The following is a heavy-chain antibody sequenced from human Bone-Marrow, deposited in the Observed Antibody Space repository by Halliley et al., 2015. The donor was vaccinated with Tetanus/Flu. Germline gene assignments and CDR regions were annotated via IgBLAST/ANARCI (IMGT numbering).Heavy chain of an antibody. CDR1: GFTFSNYD. J-gene: IGHJ4*02. CDR3: APRGLSF. CDR2: ISSRGDIT. V-gene: IGHV3-48*03. Sequence: SLRLSCAASGFTFSNYDLNWIRQAPGKGPEWVSSISSRGDITYYAVSVEGRVTISRGTAKNSLSLQMNSLRGEDTARYFCAPRGLSFGGQGSRGTVSS. D-gene: IGHD5-12*01.